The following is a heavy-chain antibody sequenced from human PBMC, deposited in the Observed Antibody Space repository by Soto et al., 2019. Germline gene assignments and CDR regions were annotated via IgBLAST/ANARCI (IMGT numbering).Heavy chain of an antibody. CDR2: ISGNGGST. V-gene: IGHV3-23*01. J-gene: IGHJ4*02. CDR1: GFTFSNYA. CDR3: AKRPASIITFDY. Sequence: EVQLLDSGGGLVQAGGSLRLSCAASGFTFSNYAMSWVRQAPGKGLEWVSTISGNGGSTYYADSVKGRFTITRDNSKNKLFLQINSLRDDDSDVYYCAKRPASIITFDYWGQGTPVTVSS. D-gene: IGHD2-2*01.